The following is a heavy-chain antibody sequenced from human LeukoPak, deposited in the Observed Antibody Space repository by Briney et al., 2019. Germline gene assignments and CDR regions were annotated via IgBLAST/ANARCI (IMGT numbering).Heavy chain of an antibody. CDR2: ISYDGGNK. CDR3: AKDHHSSGWYYFDY. CDR1: GFTFSSYG. Sequence: AGGSLRLSCAASGFTFSSYGMHWVRQAPGKGLEWVAVISYDGGNKYYADSVKGRFTISRDNSKNTLYLQMNSLRAEDTAVYYCAKDHHSSGWYYFDYWGQGTLVTVSS. D-gene: IGHD6-19*01. V-gene: IGHV3-30*18. J-gene: IGHJ4*02.